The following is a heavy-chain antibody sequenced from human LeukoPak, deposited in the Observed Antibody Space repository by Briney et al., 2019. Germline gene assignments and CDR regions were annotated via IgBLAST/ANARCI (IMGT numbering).Heavy chain of an antibody. V-gene: IGHV3-33*01. CDR2: IWYDGSNK. CDR1: GFTFSSYS. Sequence: PGRSLRLSCAASGFTFSSYSMHWVRQAPGKGLEWVAIIWYDGSNKYCADSVKGRFTISRDNSKNTLYLQMNSLRAEDTAVYYCARGVMYYDSSGYLFDYWGQGILVTVSS. CDR3: ARGVMYYDSSGYLFDY. J-gene: IGHJ4*02. D-gene: IGHD3-22*01.